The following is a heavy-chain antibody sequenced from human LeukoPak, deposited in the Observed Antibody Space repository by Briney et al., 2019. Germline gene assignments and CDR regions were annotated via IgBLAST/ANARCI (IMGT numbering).Heavy chain of an antibody. CDR2: INPSGGAT. J-gene: IGHJ6*03. CDR3: ARAYRSLYYYYYYMDV. CDR1: GYTFTSYY. D-gene: IGHD6-13*01. Sequence: GASVKVSCKASGYTFTSYYMHWVRQAPRQGLEWMGIINPSGGATTYAQKFQGRVTMTRNTSISTAYMELTSLGSEDTAVYYCARAYRSLYYYYYYMDVWGEGTTVTISS. V-gene: IGHV1-46*01.